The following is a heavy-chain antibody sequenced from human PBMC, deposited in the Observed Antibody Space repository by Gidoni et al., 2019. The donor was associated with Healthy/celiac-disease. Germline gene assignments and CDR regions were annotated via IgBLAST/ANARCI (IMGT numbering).Heavy chain of an antibody. J-gene: IGHJ4*02. V-gene: IGHV3-23*01. D-gene: IGHD4-17*01. CDR1: GFTFSSSA. CDR3: AKVHNDYGDLYFDY. CDR2: ISGSGGST. Sequence: EVQLLASGGCLVQPGGSLRLSCAASGFTFSSSAMSWVRQAPGQGLEWVSAISGSGGSTYYADSVKGRFTSSRDNSKNTLYLQMNSLRAEDTAVYYCAKVHNDYGDLYFDYWGQGTLVTVSS.